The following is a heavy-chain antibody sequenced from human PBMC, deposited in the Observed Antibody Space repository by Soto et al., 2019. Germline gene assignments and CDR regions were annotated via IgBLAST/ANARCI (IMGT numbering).Heavy chain of an antibody. J-gene: IGHJ6*02. CDR3: AKDIGRQWLDLYYYYGMDV. CDR1: GFTFSSYA. Sequence: GGSLRLSRAASGFTFSSYAMSWVRQAPGKGLEWVSAISGSGGSTYYADSVKGRFTISRDNSKNTLYLQMNSLRAEDTAVYYCAKDIGRQWLDLYYYYGMDVWGQGTTVTVSS. D-gene: IGHD6-19*01. CDR2: ISGSGGST. V-gene: IGHV3-23*01.